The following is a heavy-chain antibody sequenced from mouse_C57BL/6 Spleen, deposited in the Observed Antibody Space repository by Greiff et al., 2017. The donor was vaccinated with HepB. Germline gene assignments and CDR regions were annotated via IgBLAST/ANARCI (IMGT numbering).Heavy chain of an antibody. Sequence: QVQLKQPGAELVKPGASVKLSCKASGYTFTSYWMQWVKQRPGQGLEWIGEIDPYDSYTNYNQKFKGKATLTVDTSSSTAYMQLSSLTSEDSAVYYCARSETAQATWFAYWGQGTLVTVSA. CDR3: ARSETAQATWFAY. CDR1: GYTFTSYW. V-gene: IGHV1-50*01. J-gene: IGHJ3*01. D-gene: IGHD3-2*02. CDR2: IDPYDSYT.